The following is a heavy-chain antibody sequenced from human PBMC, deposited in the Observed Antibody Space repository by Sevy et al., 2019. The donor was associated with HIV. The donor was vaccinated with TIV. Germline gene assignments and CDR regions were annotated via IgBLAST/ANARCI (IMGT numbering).Heavy chain of an antibody. CDR1: GFTFSNAW. D-gene: IGHD6-19*01. V-gene: IGHV3-15*01. CDR2: IKSKTDGGTT. CDR3: TTAIAVAGYYYYYGMDV. J-gene: IGHJ6*02. Sequence: GGSLRLSCAASGFTFSNAWMSWVRQAPGKGLEWVGRIKSKTDGGTTDYAEPVKGRFTISRDDSKNTLYLQMNSLKTEDTAVYYCTTAIAVAGYYYYYGMDVWGQGTTVTVSS.